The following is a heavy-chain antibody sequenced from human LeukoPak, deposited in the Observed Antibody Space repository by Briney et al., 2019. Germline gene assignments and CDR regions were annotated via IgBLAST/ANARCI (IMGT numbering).Heavy chain of an antibody. CDR1: GASINAYY. CDR3: AQQVVGTSNSFDV. Sequence: SETLSLICNVSGASINAYYWTWIRQSPEKGLEWIASMSYSGRTDSNPSLKSRVSMSVGPSKSQFSLRLTSVTAADTAIYYCAQQVVGTSNSFDVWGQGAFVAVSS. V-gene: IGHV4-59*01. CDR2: MSYSGRT. J-gene: IGHJ3*01. D-gene: IGHD6-13*01.